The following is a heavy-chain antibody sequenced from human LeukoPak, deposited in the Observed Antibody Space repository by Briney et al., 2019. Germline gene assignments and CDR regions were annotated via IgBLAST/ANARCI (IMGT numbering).Heavy chain of an antibody. CDR2: INSDGSST. CDR1: GFTFSSYW. Sequence: GGSLRLSCAASGFTFSSYWMHWVRQAPGKGLVWVSRINSDGSSTSYADSVKGRFTISRDNAKNTLHLQMNSLRAEGTAVYYCAREGSYHSRAIDYWGQGTLVTVSS. V-gene: IGHV3-74*01. D-gene: IGHD1-26*01. J-gene: IGHJ4*02. CDR3: AREGSYHSRAIDY.